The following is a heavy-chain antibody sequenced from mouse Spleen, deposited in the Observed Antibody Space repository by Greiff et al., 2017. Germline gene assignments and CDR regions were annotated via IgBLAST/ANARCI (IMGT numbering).Heavy chain of an antibody. CDR2: ISSGGSYT. D-gene: IGHD2-3*01. J-gene: IGHJ3*01. Sequence: EVKVVESGGDLVKPGGSLKLSCAASGFTFSSYGMSWVRQTPDKRLEWVATISSGGSYTYYPDSVKGRFTISRDNAKNTLYLQLSSLTSEDSAVYYCARSGDGYPWFAYWGQGTLVTVSA. CDR1: GFTFSSYG. V-gene: IGHV5-6*01. CDR3: ARSGDGYPWFAY.